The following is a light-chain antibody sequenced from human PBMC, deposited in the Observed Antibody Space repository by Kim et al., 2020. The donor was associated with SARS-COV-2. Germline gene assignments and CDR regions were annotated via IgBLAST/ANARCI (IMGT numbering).Light chain of an antibody. V-gene: IGLV3-21*04. CDR1: NIGSKS. Sequence: SYELTQPPSVSVAPGKTARITCGGNNIGSKSVHWYQQKPGQAPVLVIYYDRDRPSGIPERFSGSNSGNTATLTISRVEAGDEADYYCQVWDSSRGVFGGGTQLTVL. CDR3: QVWDSSRGV. J-gene: IGLJ3*02. CDR2: YDR.